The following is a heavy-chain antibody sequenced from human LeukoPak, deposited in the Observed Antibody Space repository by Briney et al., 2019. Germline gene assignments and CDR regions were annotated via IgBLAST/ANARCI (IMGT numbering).Heavy chain of an antibody. D-gene: IGHD4-23*01. CDR1: GFTLSNYA. CDR2: ISVDGGDI. V-gene: IGHV3-23*01. CDR3: GKDPNGNFIGAFDF. Sequence: PGGSLRLSWAASGFTLSNYAMTWIRQAPKRGLEWVSSISVDGGDIKYTDSAKGRFTISRDNSKGTLYLQMDSLRVEDTAVYYCGKDPNGNFIGAFDFWGQGTMVTVSS. J-gene: IGHJ3*01.